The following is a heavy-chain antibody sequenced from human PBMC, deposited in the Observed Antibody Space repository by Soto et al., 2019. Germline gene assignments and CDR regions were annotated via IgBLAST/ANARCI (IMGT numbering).Heavy chain of an antibody. V-gene: IGHV3-30*18. J-gene: IGHJ3*02. CDR3: AKGSTYYYDSSGYWSPDAFDI. Sequence: PGGSPKLSCAASVFTLSSYGMHWVRQAPGKGLEWVAVISYDGSNKYYADSVKGRFTISRDNSKNTLYLQMNSLRAEDTAVYYCAKGSTYYYDSSGYWSPDAFDIWGQGTMVTVSS. CDR1: VFTLSSYG. D-gene: IGHD3-22*01. CDR2: ISYDGSNK.